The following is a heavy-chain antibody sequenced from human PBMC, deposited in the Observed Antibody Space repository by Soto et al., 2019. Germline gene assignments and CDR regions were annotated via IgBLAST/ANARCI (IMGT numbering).Heavy chain of an antibody. CDR2: IYYSGST. Sequence: PSETLSLTCTVSGGSISSGGYYWSWIRQHPGKGLEWIGYIYYSGSTNYNPSLKSRVTISVDTSKNQFSLKLSSVTAADTAVYYCARDNPNFNSGYDQDAFDIWGQGTMVTVSS. CDR1: GGSISSGGYY. CDR3: ARDNPNFNSGYDQDAFDI. D-gene: IGHD5-12*01. V-gene: IGHV4-61*08. J-gene: IGHJ3*02.